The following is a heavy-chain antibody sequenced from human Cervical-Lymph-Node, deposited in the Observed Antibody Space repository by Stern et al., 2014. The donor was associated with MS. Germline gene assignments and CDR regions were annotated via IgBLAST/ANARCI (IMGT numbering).Heavy chain of an antibody. CDR2: IHASGGA. CDR3: ASGYRIFDY. Sequence: DQLVESGPGLVKPSQTLSLTCTVSGGSISSGSDYWSWIRQPVGKGLEWIGRIHASGGAFYTPSLKSRVTISTDPSMTQFSLELNSATAADTAIYYCASGYRIFDYWGQGILVTVSS. J-gene: IGHJ4*02. CDR1: GGSISSGSDY. D-gene: IGHD5-18*01. V-gene: IGHV4-61*02.